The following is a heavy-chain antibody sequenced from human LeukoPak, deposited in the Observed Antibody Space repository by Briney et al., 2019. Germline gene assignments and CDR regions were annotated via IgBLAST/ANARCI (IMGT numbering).Heavy chain of an antibody. V-gene: IGHV3-72*01. Sequence: GGSLRLSCAASGFSLSNHYMDWVRQAPGKGLEWVGRTRNRADSYTTDYAAAVRGRFIISRDDSKHSLFMQMNSLKTEDTAVYSCARGFDYGDGFDYWGQGTLVTVSS. D-gene: IGHD4-17*01. CDR3: ARGFDYGDGFDY. CDR1: GFSLSNHY. J-gene: IGHJ4*02. CDR2: TRNRADSYTT.